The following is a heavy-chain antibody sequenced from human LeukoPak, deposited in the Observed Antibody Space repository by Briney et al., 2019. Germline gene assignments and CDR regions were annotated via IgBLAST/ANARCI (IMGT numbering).Heavy chain of an antibody. Sequence: SETLSLTCTVSGASISSYDWSWIRQPPGKGLEWIGYIYYSGSTNYNPSLKSRVTMSVDTSKNQFSLKLRSVTAADTAVYYCARVGGVWHAFDIWAQGTMVTVSS. CDR2: IYYSGST. D-gene: IGHD3-16*01. J-gene: IGHJ3*02. V-gene: IGHV4-59*01. CDR1: GASISSYD. CDR3: ARVGGVWHAFDI.